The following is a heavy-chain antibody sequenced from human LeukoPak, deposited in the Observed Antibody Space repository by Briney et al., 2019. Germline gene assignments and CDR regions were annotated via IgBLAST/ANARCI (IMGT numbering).Heavy chain of an antibody. D-gene: IGHD6-13*01. Sequence: PGGSLRLSCAASGFTVSSNYMSWVRQAPGKGLEWVSVIYSGGSTYYADSVKGRFTISRDNSKNTLHLQMNSLRAEDTAVYYCAKVGAASNWDYWGQGTLVTVSS. CDR2: IYSGGST. V-gene: IGHV3-53*05. CDR1: GFTVSSNY. CDR3: AKVGAASNWDY. J-gene: IGHJ4*02.